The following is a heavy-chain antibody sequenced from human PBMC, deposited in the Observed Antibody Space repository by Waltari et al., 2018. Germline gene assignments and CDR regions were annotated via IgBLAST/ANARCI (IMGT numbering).Heavy chain of an antibody. CDR1: GYSISSGYY. V-gene: IGHV4-38-2*01. Sequence: QVQLQESGPGLVKPSETLSLTCAVSGYSISSGYYWGWLRQPPGKGLEWIGSIYHSGSTYYNPSLKSRVTISVDTSKNQFSLKLSSVTAADTAVYYCARRRGGIAAAGTLTDYWGQGTLVTVSS. CDR3: ARRRGGIAAAGTLTDY. CDR2: IYHSGST. D-gene: IGHD6-13*01. J-gene: IGHJ4*02.